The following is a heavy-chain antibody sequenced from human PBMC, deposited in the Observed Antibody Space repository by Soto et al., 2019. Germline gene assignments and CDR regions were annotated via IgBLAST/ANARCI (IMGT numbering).Heavy chain of an antibody. V-gene: IGHV4-39*01. J-gene: IGHJ3*02. CDR1: GGSISSSSYY. CDR3: ACIFYSYDSGGSRGAFDI. CDR2: IYYSGST. D-gene: IGHD3-22*01. Sequence: SSETLSLTCTVSGGSISSSSYYWGWIRQPPGKGLEWIGSIYYSGSTYYNPSLKSRVTISVDTSKNRFSLKLSSVTAAGTAAYYCACIFYSYDSGGSRGAFDIGGQGKKVPVSS.